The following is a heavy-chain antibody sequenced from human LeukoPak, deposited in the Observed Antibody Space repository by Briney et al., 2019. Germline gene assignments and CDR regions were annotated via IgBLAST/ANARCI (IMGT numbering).Heavy chain of an antibody. Sequence: GGSLRLSCAASGFTFSSYGIHWVRQAPGKGLEWVSAISGSGVSTYYADSVKGRFTISRHNSKNALYLQMNSLRAEDTAVYYCAREVGGSAFDIWGQGTMVTVSS. CDR3: AREVGGSAFDI. CDR1: GFTFSSYG. J-gene: IGHJ3*02. D-gene: IGHD3-16*01. V-gene: IGHV3-23*01. CDR2: ISGSGVST.